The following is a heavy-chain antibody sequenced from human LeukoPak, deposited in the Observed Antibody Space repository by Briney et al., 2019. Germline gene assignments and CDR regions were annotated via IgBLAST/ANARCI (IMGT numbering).Heavy chain of an antibody. V-gene: IGHV3-64*01. CDR3: ARVDDFSWFDP. CDR2: ISSNGGST. CDR1: GFTFSSHW. D-gene: IGHD3-3*01. J-gene: IGHJ5*02. Sequence: GGSLRLSCAASGFTFSSHWMHWVRQAPGKGLEYVSAISSNGGSTYYANSVKGRFTISRDNSKNTLYLQMGSLRVEDMAVYYCARVDDFSWFDPWGQGTLVTVSS.